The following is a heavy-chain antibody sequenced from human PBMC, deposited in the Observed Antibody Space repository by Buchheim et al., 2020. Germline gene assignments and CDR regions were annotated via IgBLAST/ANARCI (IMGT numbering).Heavy chain of an antibody. D-gene: IGHD3-10*01. J-gene: IGHJ6*02. CDR2: ISGSGGST. CDR1: GFTFSSYA. CDR3: AKVLRRYYGSGSYYGDYYGMDV. V-gene: IGHV3-23*01. Sequence: EVQLLESGGGLVQPGGSLRLSCAASGFTFSSYAMSWVRQAPGKGLEWVSAISGSGGSTYYADSVKGRFTISRDNSKNTLYLQMNSLRAEDTAVYYCAKVLRRYYGSGSYYGDYYGMDVWGQGTT.